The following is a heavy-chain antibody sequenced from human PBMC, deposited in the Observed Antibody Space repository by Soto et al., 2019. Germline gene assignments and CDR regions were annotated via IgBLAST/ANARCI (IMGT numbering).Heavy chain of an antibody. V-gene: IGHV6-1*01. CDR3: ARSKFGYSSGWYYFDY. J-gene: IGHJ4*02. CDR2: TYYRSKWYN. D-gene: IGHD6-19*01. Sequence: SQTLSLTCAISGDSVSSDTAVWSWIRQSPSRGLEWLGRTYYRSKWYNDYAVSVKSRITINPDTSKNQFSLQLNSVTPEDTAVYYCARSKFGYSSGWYYFDYWGQGTLVTVSS. CDR1: GDSVSSDTAV.